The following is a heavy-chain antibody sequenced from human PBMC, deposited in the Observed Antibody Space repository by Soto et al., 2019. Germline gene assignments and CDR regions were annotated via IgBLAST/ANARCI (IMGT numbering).Heavy chain of an antibody. V-gene: IGHV4-30-4*01. CDR2: IYYSGST. J-gene: IGHJ6*02. D-gene: IGHD3-10*01. CDR1: GVSIISGDHY. Sequence: PSETLSLTCTFSGVSIISGDHYCSWIRQPPGKGLEWIGYIYYSGSTYYNPSLKSRVTISVETSKNQFSLKLTSVTAADTAVYYCARVPRYYYGSGSLGDVRGQGTTVTVSS. CDR3: ARVPRYYYGSGSLGDV.